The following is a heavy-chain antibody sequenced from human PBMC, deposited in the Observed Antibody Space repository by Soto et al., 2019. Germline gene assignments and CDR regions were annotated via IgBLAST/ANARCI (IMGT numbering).Heavy chain of an antibody. CDR3: GKDRVSEHNSGRPQGH. CDR2: ISNDGRNK. Sequence: LRLSCAASGFTFSGYGMHWVRQAPGKGLEWVAVISNDGRNKYYGDSVRGRFTISRDNSKNTLDLQMNSLRPEDTAVYHCGKDRVSEHNSGRPQGHLGQGTLVTVCS. D-gene: IGHD6-25*01. J-gene: IGHJ4*02. V-gene: IGHV3-30*18. CDR1: GFTFSGYG.